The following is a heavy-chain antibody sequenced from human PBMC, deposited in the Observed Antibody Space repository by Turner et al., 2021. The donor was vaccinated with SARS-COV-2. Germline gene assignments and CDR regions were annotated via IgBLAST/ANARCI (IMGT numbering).Heavy chain of an antibody. Sequence: EVQLVESGGGWIQPGGALRLSCAASGFTVSSNYMSWVRQAPGKGLEWVSVIYSGGSTYYADSVKGRFTISRDNSKNTLYLQMNSLRAEDTAVYYCARQLTTVTTWFDPWGQGTLVTVSS. V-gene: IGHV3-53*01. J-gene: IGHJ5*02. CDR3: ARQLTTVTTWFDP. CDR2: IYSGGST. CDR1: GFTVSSNY. D-gene: IGHD4-17*01.